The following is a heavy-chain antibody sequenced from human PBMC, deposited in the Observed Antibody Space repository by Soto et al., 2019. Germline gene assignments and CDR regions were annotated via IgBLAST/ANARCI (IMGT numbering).Heavy chain of an antibody. D-gene: IGHD3-16*02. CDR2: INHSGST. CDR1: GGSFSGYY. V-gene: IGHV4-34*01. J-gene: IGHJ4*02. CDR3: ARGRNCDYIWGSYPSLDY. Sequence: SETLSLTCAVYGGSFSGYYWSWIRQPPGKGLEWIGEINHSGSTNYNPSLKGRVTISVDTSKNQFSLKLSSVTAADTAVYYCARGRNCDYIWGSYPSLDYWGQGTLVTVSS.